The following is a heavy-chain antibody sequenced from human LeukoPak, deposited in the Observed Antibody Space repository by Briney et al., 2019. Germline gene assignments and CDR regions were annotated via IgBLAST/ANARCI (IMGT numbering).Heavy chain of an antibody. J-gene: IGHJ4*02. Sequence: SQTLSLTCAISGNSVSSNSATWDWIRQSPSRGLEWLGRTYYRSKWYNDYAVSVKSRVTINPDTSKNQFSLQLNSVTPEDTAVYYCAREGSDGYLFDYWGQGSLVIVSS. CDR2: TYYRSKWYN. V-gene: IGHV6-1*01. CDR1: GNSVSSNSAT. CDR3: AREGSDGYLFDY. D-gene: IGHD3-22*01.